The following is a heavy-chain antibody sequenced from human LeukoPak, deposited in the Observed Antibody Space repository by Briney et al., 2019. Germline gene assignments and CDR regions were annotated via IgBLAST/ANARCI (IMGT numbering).Heavy chain of an antibody. D-gene: IGHD1-1*01. CDR1: GGSITSSSYY. CDR3: ARPNWNDLHFDY. V-gene: IGHV4-39*07. CDR2: IYYSGNT. Sequence: PSETLSLTCTVSGGSITSSSYYWGWIRQPPGEGLEWIGSIYYSGNTYYNPSLKSRVTISVDTSKNQFSLRLSSVTAADTAVYYCARPNWNDLHFDYWGQGTLVTVSS. J-gene: IGHJ4*02.